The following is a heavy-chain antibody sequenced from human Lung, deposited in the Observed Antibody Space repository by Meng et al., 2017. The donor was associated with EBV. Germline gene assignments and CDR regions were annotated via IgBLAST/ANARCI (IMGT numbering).Heavy chain of an antibody. J-gene: IGHJ4*02. CDR2: ISAYDGNT. CDR1: GYTFDSYG. D-gene: IGHD2-15*01. CDR3: ARDYSLDY. V-gene: IGHV1-18*01. Sequence: QVRLGQSGGEVKTPGASVRVSCKASGYTFDSYGISWVRQAPGQGLEWMGWISAYDGNTNYARKFQDRVSMTTDTSTSTVYMELRSLRSDDTAVYYCARDYSLDYWGQGTLVTVSS.